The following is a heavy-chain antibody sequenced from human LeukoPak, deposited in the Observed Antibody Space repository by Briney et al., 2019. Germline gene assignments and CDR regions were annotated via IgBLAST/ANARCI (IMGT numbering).Heavy chain of an antibody. Sequence: GAPVKVSCKASGYTFTSYGISWVRQAPGQGLEWMGWISAYNGNTNYAQKLQGRVTMTTDTSTSTAYMELRSLRSDDTAVYYCARVWCSSTSCYYYFDYWGQGTLVTVSS. CDR1: GYTFTSYG. J-gene: IGHJ4*02. CDR2: ISAYNGNT. V-gene: IGHV1-18*01. CDR3: ARVWCSSTSCYYYFDY. D-gene: IGHD2-2*01.